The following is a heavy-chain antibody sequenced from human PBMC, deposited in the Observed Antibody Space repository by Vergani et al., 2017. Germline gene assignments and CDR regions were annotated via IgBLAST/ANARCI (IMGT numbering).Heavy chain of an antibody. CDR1: GGSFSTGGQS. CDR2: IYTSGAT. D-gene: IGHD2-21*01. CDR3: ARDGGEYDKDALDV. J-gene: IGHJ3*01. Sequence: QVQLQESGPGLVKPSQTLSLTCTVSGGSFSTGGQSWTWLRQSAGKGLEWIGRIYTSGATNYNPSLRSRAIMSVDASKKRFSLKLTSVTAADTAVYYCARDGGEYDKDALDVWGQGTKVTVTS. V-gene: IGHV4-61*02.